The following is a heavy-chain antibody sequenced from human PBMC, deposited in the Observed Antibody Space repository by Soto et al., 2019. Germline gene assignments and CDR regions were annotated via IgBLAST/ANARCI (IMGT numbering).Heavy chain of an antibody. D-gene: IGHD3-22*01. CDR2: ISAYNGNT. Sequence: ASVKVSCKASGYTFTSYGISWVRQAPGQGLEWMGWISAYNGNTNYAQKHQGRVTMTTNTSTGTAYKELNSLRTDDTAVYYCARGPTYYYDSSGYYYESWGQGTLVTVSS. CDR3: ARGPTYYYDSSGYYYES. V-gene: IGHV1-18*01. CDR1: GYTFTSYG. J-gene: IGHJ4*02.